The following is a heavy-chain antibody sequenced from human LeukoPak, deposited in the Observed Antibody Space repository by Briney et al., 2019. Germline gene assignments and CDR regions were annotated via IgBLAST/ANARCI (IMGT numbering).Heavy chain of an antibody. V-gene: IGHV4-59*01. J-gene: IGHJ4*02. CDR3: AREDRVSGYFEY. Sequence: SETLSLTCTVSGDSISGSFWSWIRQPPGRGLEWIGFFYDSENTNYNPSLKSRVTISADSSKNQFSLRLSSVTGEDTAVYYCAREDRVSGYFEYWGLGTLVTVSS. CDR1: GDSISGSF. CDR2: FYDSENT. D-gene: IGHD6-19*01.